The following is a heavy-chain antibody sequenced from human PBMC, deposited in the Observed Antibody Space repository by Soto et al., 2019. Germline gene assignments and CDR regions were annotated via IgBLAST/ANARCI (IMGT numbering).Heavy chain of an antibody. CDR3: AKALVMAAAPLYTWFDP. J-gene: IGHJ5*02. D-gene: IGHD2-21*01. CDR1: GFTFSSYA. Sequence: GGSLRLSCAASGFTFSSYAMSWVRQAPGKGLEWVSAISGSGGSTYYADSVKGRFTISRDNSKNTLYLQMNSLRAEDTAVYYCAKALVMAAAPLYTWFDPWGPGTLVTVSS. V-gene: IGHV3-23*01. CDR2: ISGSGGST.